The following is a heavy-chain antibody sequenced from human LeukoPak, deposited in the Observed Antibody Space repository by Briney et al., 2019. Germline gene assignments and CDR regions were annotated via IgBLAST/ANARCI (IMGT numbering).Heavy chain of an antibody. CDR1: GFTFRAYW. CDR3: AKEYTPSSPLGELDS. D-gene: IGHD6-6*01. V-gene: IGHV3-30*02. J-gene: IGHJ4*02. CDR2: IRHDEANS. Sequence: PGGSLRLSCAASGFTFRAYWMSWVRQAPGKGLEWVAVIRHDEANSFYADSVQGRFTISRDTSKKLLYLQMNSLRVEDTAVYYCAKEYTPSSPLGELDSWGQGTLVTVSS.